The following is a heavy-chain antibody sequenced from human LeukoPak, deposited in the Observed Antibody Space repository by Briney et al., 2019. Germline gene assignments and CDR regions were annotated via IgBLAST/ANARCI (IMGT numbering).Heavy chain of an antibody. J-gene: IGHJ4*02. CDR3: AKDSRYSSSPRGDY. V-gene: IGHV3-30-3*01. Sequence: GGSLRLSCAASGFTFSSYSMHWVRQAPGKGLEWVALISYDGSNKYYADSVKGRFTISRDNSKNTLYLQMNSLRAEDTAVYYCAKDSRYSSSPRGDYWGQGTLVTVSS. CDR1: GFTFSSYS. CDR2: ISYDGSNK. D-gene: IGHD6-6*01.